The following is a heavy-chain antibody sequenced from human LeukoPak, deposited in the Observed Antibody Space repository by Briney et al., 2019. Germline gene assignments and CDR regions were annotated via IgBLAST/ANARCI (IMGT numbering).Heavy chain of an antibody. CDR2: ITGSGATT. V-gene: IGHV3-23*01. Sequence: PGGSLRLSCAASGFTFRSYAMSWVRQAPGKGLEWVSTITGSGATTYYADSVKGRFTVSRDNSENTVYLQMNSLRADDTAVYYCAKDTPVSAYSSDWSVSGFDYWGQGTLVPVSS. J-gene: IGHJ4*02. D-gene: IGHD6-19*01. CDR1: GFTFRSYA. CDR3: AKDTPVSAYSSDWSVSGFDY.